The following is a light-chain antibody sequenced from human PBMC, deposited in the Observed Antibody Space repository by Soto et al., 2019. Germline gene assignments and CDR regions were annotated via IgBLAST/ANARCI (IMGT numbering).Light chain of an antibody. CDR1: QGISSW. Sequence: DIQMTHSPSSVSASVGDRVTITCRASQGISSWLAWYQQKQGKAPKLLVDAASSLQSGVPSRFSGSGSGTDFTLTISSLQPEDFATYYCQQSYSTPYTFGQGTKVDIK. CDR3: QQSYSTPYT. CDR2: AAS. V-gene: IGKV1D-12*01. J-gene: IGKJ2*01.